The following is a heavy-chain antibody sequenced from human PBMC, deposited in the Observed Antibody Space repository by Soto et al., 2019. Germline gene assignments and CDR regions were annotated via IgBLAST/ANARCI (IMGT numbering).Heavy chain of an antibody. Sequence: SVKVSCKASGCTFSSYAISWVRQAPGQGLEWMGGIIPIFGTANYAQKFQGRVTITADKSTSTAYMELSSLRSEDTAVYYCAREHGGYDYYYYGMEVWGQGTTVSVSS. CDR2: IIPIFGTA. CDR1: GCTFSSYA. CDR3: AREHGGYDYYYYGMEV. J-gene: IGHJ6*01. D-gene: IGHD3-16*01. V-gene: IGHV1-69*06.